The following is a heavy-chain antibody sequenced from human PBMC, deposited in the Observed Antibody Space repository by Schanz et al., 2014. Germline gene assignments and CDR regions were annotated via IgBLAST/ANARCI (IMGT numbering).Heavy chain of an antibody. D-gene: IGHD4-17*01. V-gene: IGHV3-30*02. Sequence: QVQLVQSGGGVVQPGGSLRLSCAASGFTFTSYSMHWVRQAPGRGLEWVAFIRYDGSSKYYADSVRGRFTISRDDSKNTLYVQMNSLRAEDMAVYYCVRDTDYHFDYWGQGTLVTVSS. J-gene: IGHJ4*02. CDR1: GFTFTSYS. CDR2: IRYDGSSK. CDR3: VRDTDYHFDY.